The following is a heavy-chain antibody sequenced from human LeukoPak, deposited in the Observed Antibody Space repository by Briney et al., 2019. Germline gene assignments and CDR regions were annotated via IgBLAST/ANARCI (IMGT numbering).Heavy chain of an antibody. CDR3: ARDLRRYGSGSYLPVTFDY. J-gene: IGHJ4*02. CDR2: ISSSGSTI. V-gene: IGHV3-11*04. Sequence: GGSLRLSCAASGFTFSDYYMSWIRQAPGKGLEWVSYISSSGSTIYYADSVKGRFTISRDNAKNSLYLQMNSLRAEDTAVYYCARDLRRYGSGSYLPVTFDYWGQGTLVTVSS. CDR1: GFTFSDYY. D-gene: IGHD3-10*01.